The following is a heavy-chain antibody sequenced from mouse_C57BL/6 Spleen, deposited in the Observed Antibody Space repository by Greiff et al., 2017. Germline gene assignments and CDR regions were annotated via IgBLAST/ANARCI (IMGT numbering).Heavy chain of an antibody. CDR3: ARNYDVHFDY. CDR1: GFTFSSYA. D-gene: IGHD2-4*01. Sequence: EVMLVESGGGLVKPGGSLKLSCAASGFTFSSYAMSWVRQTPEKRLEWVATISDGGSYTYYPDNVKGRFTISRDNAKNNLYLQMSHLKSEDTAMYYCARNYDVHFDYWGQGTTLTVSS. J-gene: IGHJ2*01. CDR2: ISDGGSYT. V-gene: IGHV5-4*03.